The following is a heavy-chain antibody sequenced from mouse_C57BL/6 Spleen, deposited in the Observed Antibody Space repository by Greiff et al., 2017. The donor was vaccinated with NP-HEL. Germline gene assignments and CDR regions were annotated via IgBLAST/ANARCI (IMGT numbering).Heavy chain of an antibody. J-gene: IGHJ3*01. Sequence: VKLMESGAELVRPGTSVKVSCKASGYAFTNYLIEWVKQRPGQGLEWIGVINPGSGGTNYNEKFKGKATLTADKSSSTAYMQLSSLTSEDSAVYFCARYDGYLFAYWGQGTLVTVSA. CDR1: GYAFTNYL. CDR3: ARYDGYLFAY. V-gene: IGHV1-54*01. CDR2: INPGSGGT. D-gene: IGHD2-3*01.